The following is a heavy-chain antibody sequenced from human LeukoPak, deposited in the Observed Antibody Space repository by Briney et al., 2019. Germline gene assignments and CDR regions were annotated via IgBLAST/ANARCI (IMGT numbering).Heavy chain of an antibody. D-gene: IGHD6-13*01. CDR2: IYHSGST. CDR3: AREGLQLNY. J-gene: IGHJ4*02. Sequence: SETLSLTCTVSGGSISSYYWSWIRQPPGKGLEWIGSIYHSGSTYYNPSLKSRVTISVDTSKNQFSLKLSSVTAADTAVYYCAREGLQLNYWGQGTLVTVSS. V-gene: IGHV4-59*12. CDR1: GGSISSYY.